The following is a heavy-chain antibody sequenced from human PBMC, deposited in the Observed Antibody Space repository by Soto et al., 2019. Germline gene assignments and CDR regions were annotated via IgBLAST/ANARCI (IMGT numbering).Heavy chain of an antibody. Sequence: QVQLVESGGGVVQPGRSLRLSCAASGFTFSSYAMHWVRQAPGKGLEWVAVISYDGSNKYYADSVKGRFTISRDNSKNTLYLQMNSLRAEDTAVYYCAREENWGQRTLVTVSS. CDR3: AREEN. CDR1: GFTFSSYA. V-gene: IGHV3-30-3*01. CDR2: ISYDGSNK. J-gene: IGHJ4*02.